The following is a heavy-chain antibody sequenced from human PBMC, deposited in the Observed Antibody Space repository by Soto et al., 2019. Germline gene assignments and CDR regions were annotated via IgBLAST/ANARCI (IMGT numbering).Heavy chain of an antibody. Sequence: QITLKESGPTLVKPTQTLTLTCTFSGFSLSTSGVGVGWIRQPPGKALEWLALIYWDGDKRYNPYLKARLTNAKDTPNNQVVLTITNTDPVDTATYYCAHSPRPAGYSTSAYDYWGQGSLVTVAS. V-gene: IGHV2-5*02. J-gene: IGHJ4*02. D-gene: IGHD6-6*01. CDR3: AHSPRPAGYSTSAYDY. CDR1: GFSLSTSGVG. CDR2: IYWDGDK.